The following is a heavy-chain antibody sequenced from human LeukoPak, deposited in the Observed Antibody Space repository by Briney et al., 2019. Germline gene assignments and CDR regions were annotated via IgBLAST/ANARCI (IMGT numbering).Heavy chain of an antibody. Sequence: PGGSLRLSCAASGFNFSTYNVNWVRQAPGKGLDWVSYISSSSRTRYYADSVKGRFTISRDNAKNSLFLHMNSLRAEDTAVYYCTAGGATSFDYWGQGTLVTVSS. CDR1: GFNFSTYN. V-gene: IGHV3-48*04. J-gene: IGHJ4*02. D-gene: IGHD1-26*01. CDR3: TAGGATSFDY. CDR2: ISSSSRTR.